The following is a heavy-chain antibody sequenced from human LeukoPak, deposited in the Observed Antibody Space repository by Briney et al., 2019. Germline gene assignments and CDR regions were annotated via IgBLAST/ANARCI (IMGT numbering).Heavy chain of an antibody. V-gene: IGHV1-18*01. J-gene: IGHJ5*02. Sequence: ASVKVSCKASGYTFTSYGISWVRQAPGQGLEWMGWISAYNGNTNYAQKLQGRVTMTTDTSTSTAYMELRSLRSDDTAVYYCARVGHCSSTSCYPPWFDPWGQGTLVTVSS. CDR1: GYTFTSYG. CDR3: ARVGHCSSTSCYPPWFDP. CDR2: ISAYNGNT. D-gene: IGHD2-2*01.